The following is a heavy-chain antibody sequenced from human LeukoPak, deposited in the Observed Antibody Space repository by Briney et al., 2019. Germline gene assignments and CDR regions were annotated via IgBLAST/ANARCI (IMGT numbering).Heavy chain of an antibody. V-gene: IGHV3-30*18. D-gene: IGHD4-23*01. CDR2: ISSEGTTT. J-gene: IGHJ4*02. CDR3: AKGDALSYGGYFLDN. CDR1: GFIFSRSG. Sequence: GGSLRLSCAVSGFIFSRSGMHWVRQAPGKGLEWVAVISSEGTTTYYAGSVRGRFTMSRDNSRNTLYLQMNSLRPEDTAVYYCAKGDALSYGGYFLDNWVQGTLVSVSS.